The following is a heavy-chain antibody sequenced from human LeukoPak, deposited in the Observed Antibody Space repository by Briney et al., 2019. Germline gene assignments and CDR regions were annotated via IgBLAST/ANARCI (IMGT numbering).Heavy chain of an antibody. J-gene: IGHJ4*02. Sequence: GGSLRLSCAASGFTFTSYGMHWIRQAPVKGLEWVAFIRYDGTNKYYAGSVKGRFTISRDNSKNTLSLQMNSLRVEDTAVYYCAKDLHYYGSGYGGDYWGQGTLVTVSS. CDR1: GFTFTSYG. V-gene: IGHV3-30*02. CDR2: IRYDGTNK. D-gene: IGHD3-10*01. CDR3: AKDLHYYGSGYGGDY.